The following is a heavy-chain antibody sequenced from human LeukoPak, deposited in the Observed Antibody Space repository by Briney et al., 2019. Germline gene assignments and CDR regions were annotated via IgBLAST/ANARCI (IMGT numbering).Heavy chain of an antibody. V-gene: IGHV1-18*01. J-gene: IGHJ3*02. D-gene: IGHD1-26*01. CDR2: ISAYNGNT. CDR3: ARDLAEWELFGGAFDI. Sequence: ASVKVSCKASGYTFTSYGISWVRQAPGQGLEWMGWISAYNGNTNYAQKLQGRVTMTTDTSTSTAYMELRSLRSDDTAVYYCARDLAEWELFGGAFDIGGKGKMVTVS. CDR1: GYTFTSYG.